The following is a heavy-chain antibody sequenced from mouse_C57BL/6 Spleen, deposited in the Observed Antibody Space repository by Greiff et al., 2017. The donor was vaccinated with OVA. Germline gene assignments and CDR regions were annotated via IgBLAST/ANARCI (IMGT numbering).Heavy chain of an antibody. CDR3: ARWGAMDY. Sequence: VQLQQSGPELVKPGASVKISCKASGYSFTGYYMNWVKQSPEKSLEWIGEINPSTGGTTYNQKFKAKATLTVDKSSSTAYMQLKSLTSEDSAVYYCARWGAMDYWGQGTSVTVS. J-gene: IGHJ4*01. V-gene: IGHV1-42*01. CDR2: INPSTGGT. CDR1: GYSFTGYY.